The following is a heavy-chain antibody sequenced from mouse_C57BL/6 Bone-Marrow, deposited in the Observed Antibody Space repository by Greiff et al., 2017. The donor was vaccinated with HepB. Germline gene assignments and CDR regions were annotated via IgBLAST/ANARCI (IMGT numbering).Heavy chain of an antibody. V-gene: IGHV1-50*01. Sequence: QVQLQQPGAELVKPGASVKLSCKASGYTFTSYWMQWVKQRPGQGLEWLGEIDPSDSYTNYNQKFKGKATLTVDTSSSTAYMQLSSLTSEDSAVYYCARGAYYSNSDYAMDYWGQGTSVTVSS. J-gene: IGHJ4*01. CDR3: ARGAYYSNSDYAMDY. CDR1: GYTFTSYW. CDR2: IDPSDSYT. D-gene: IGHD2-5*01.